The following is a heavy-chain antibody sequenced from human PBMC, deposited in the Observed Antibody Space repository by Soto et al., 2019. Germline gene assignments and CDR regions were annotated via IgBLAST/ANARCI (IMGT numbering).Heavy chain of an antibody. J-gene: IGHJ6*02. CDR1: GGSISSYY. D-gene: IGHD3-3*01. CDR3: AREGTDYDFWSGYYTGERSMDV. CDR2: IYTSGST. V-gene: IGHV4-4*07. Sequence: KPSETLSLTCTVSGGSISSYYWGWIRQPAGKGLEWIGRIYTSGSTNYNPSLKSRVTMSVDTSKNQFSLKLSSVTAADTAVYYCAREGTDYDFWSGYYTGERSMDVWGQGTTVTVSS.